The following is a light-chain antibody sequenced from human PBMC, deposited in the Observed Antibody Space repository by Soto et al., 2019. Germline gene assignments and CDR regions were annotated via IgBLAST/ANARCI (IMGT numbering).Light chain of an antibody. CDR1: SSNIGAGYD. V-gene: IGLV1-40*01. CDR3: QSYDSSLSGYV. Sequence: QSVLTQPPSASGAPGQRVTISCTGSSSNIGAGYDVHWYQQLPGTAPKLLIYGNSNRPSGVPDRFSGSKSGTSASLAITGLQAEYEADYYCQSYDSSLSGYVFGTGTKLTVL. J-gene: IGLJ1*01. CDR2: GNS.